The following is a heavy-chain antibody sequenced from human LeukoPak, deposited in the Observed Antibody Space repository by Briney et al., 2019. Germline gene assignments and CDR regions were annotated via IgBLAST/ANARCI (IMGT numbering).Heavy chain of an antibody. J-gene: IGHJ4*02. CDR1: GYAFTDHY. CDR3: ARDFSSGRDY. V-gene: IGHV1-18*01. D-gene: IGHD6-19*01. CDR2: ISAYNGNT. Sequence: ASVKVSCKTSGYAFTDHYIHWVRQAPGQGLEWMGWISAYNGNTNYAQKLQGRVTMTTDTSTSTAYMELRSLRSDDTAVYYCARDFSSGRDYWGQGTLVTVSS.